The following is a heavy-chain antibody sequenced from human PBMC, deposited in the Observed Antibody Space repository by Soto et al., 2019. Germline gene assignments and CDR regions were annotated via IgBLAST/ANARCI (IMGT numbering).Heavy chain of an antibody. V-gene: IGHV3-33*01. CDR3: AREPPSLYSSSWYRYYFDY. Sequence: GGSLRLSCAASGFTFSSYGMHWVRQAPGKGLEWVAVIWYDGSNKYYAASVKGRFTISRDNSKNTLYLQMNSLRAEDTAVYYCAREPPSLYSSSWYRYYFDYWGQGTLVTVSS. CDR1: GFTFSSYG. J-gene: IGHJ4*02. D-gene: IGHD6-13*01. CDR2: IWYDGSNK.